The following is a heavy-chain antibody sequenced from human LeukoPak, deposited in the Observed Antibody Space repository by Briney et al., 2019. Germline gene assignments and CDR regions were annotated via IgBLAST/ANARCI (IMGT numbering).Heavy chain of an antibody. V-gene: IGHV3-48*03. CDR2: ISSSGSTI. CDR1: GFTFSSYE. Sequence: KTGGSLRLSCVASGFTFSSYEMNWVRQAPGKGLECVSYISSSGSTIYYADSVKGRFTISRDNAKNSLYLQMNSLRAEDTAVYYCAELGITMIGGVWGKGTTVTISS. CDR3: AELGITMIGGV. J-gene: IGHJ6*04. D-gene: IGHD3-10*02.